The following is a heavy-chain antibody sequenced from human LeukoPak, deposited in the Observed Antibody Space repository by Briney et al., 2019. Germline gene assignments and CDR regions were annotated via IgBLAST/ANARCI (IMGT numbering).Heavy chain of an antibody. CDR1: GYTLTELS. J-gene: IGHJ3*02. Sequence: ASVKVSCKVSGYTLTELSMHWVRQAPGKGLEWMGGFDTEDGETIYAQKFQGRVTMTEDTSTDTACMELSSLRSEDTAVYYCATLIAIMIVDPYAFDIWGQGTMVTVSS. CDR2: FDTEDGET. CDR3: ATLIAIMIVDPYAFDI. V-gene: IGHV1-24*01. D-gene: IGHD3-22*01.